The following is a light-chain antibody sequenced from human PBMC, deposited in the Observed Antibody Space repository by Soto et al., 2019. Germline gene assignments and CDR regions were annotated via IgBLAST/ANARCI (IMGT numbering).Light chain of an antibody. V-gene: IGKV3-11*01. J-gene: IGKJ4*01. CDR3: QQRSDWPST. Sequence: EIVLTQSPATLSLSPGERATLSCRASQSVGTYFAWYQQKPGQAPRLLIYDSSNRATGIPARFGGSGSGTDFTLTISSLEPEDFAVYYCQQRSDWPSTFGGGTKV. CDR2: DSS. CDR1: QSVGTY.